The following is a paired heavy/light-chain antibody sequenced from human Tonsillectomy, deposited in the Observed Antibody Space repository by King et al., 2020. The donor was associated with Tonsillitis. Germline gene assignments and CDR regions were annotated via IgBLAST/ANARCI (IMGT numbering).Heavy chain of an antibody. CDR3: AKDRVDFWSGFFFPYGMDV. J-gene: IGHJ6*02. V-gene: IGHV3-30*18. Sequence: VQLVESGGGVVQPGRSLRLSCEVSGFTFSSYGMHWVRQAPGKGLEWVAVILHDGSNKYYADSVKGRFTISRDNSKDTVFLQMNSLRVEDTAVYFCAKDRVDFWSGFFFPYGMDVWGRGTTVTVSS. CDR1: GFTFSSYG. CDR2: ILHDGSNK. D-gene: IGHD3-3*01.
Light chain of an antibody. J-gene: IGLJ2*01. CDR3: GTWDHSLSEVV. CDR1: SSNIGNNF. V-gene: IGLV1-51*02. Sequence: QSVLTQPPSVSAAPGQMVTISCSGSSSNIGNNFVSWYQQLPGTAPKLLIYENNKRPSGIPDRFSGSKSASNSGPVATLGITGLQTGDEADYYCGTWDHSLSEVVFGGGTKLTVL. CDR2: ENN.